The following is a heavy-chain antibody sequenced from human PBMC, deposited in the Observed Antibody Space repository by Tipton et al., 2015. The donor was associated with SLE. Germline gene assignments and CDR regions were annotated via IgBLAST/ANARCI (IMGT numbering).Heavy chain of an antibody. Sequence: LSLTCAASGFTFSSYAMTWVRQAPGKGLEWVSAFTSGGGTSYADSVKGRFTISRDNSKDILYLQMNSLRAEDTAIYYCAKDLHTFTWSYLDSWGQGTLVTVSS. J-gene: IGHJ4*02. CDR3: AKDLHTFTWSYLDS. V-gene: IGHV3-23*03. CDR2: FTSGGGT. CDR1: GFTFSSYA. D-gene: IGHD2-8*02.